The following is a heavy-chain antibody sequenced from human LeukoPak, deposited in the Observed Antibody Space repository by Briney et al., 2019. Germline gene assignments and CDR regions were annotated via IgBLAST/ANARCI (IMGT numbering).Heavy chain of an antibody. CDR3: VKWVIAAAGTGN. J-gene: IGHJ4*02. CDR2: ISSDGGTT. V-gene: IGHV3-64D*06. Sequence: TGGSLRLSCAASGFTFSSYAMLWVRQAPGKGLDYVSGISSDGGTTYYADSVKGRFTISRDNSKNTLYLQMSSLRAEDTAVYYCVKWVIAAAGTGNWGQGTLVTVSS. CDR1: GFTFSSYA. D-gene: IGHD6-13*01.